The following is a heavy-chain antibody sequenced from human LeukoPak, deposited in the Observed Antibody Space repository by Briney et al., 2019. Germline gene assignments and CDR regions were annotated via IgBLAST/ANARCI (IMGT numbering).Heavy chain of an antibody. Sequence: SETLSLTCTVSGYSISSGYYWGWIRQPPGKGLEWTGSIDHSGSTYYNPSLKSRITISVDTPKNQFSLKLSSVTAADTAVYYCARDSAVAQAVMFDYWGQGTLVTVSS. J-gene: IGHJ4*02. D-gene: IGHD6-19*01. CDR2: IDHSGST. CDR1: GYSISSGYY. V-gene: IGHV4-38-2*02. CDR3: ARDSAVAQAVMFDY.